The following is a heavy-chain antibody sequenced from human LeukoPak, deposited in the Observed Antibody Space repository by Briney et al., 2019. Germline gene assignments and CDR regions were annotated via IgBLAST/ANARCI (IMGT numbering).Heavy chain of an antibody. CDR1: GYTFTSYD. V-gene: IGHV1-8*03. J-gene: IGHJ4*02. CDR3: ARGGATIFGVVTYFDY. CDR2: MNPNSGNT. D-gene: IGHD3-3*01. Sequence: ASVKVSCKASGYTFTSYDINWERQATGQGLEWMGWMNPNSGNTGYAQKFQGRVTITRNTSISTAYMELSSLRSEDTAVYYCARGGATIFGVVTYFDYWGQGTLVTVSS.